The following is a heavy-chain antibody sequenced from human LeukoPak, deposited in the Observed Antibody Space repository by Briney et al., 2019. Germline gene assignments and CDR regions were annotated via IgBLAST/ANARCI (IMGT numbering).Heavy chain of an antibody. V-gene: IGHV4-34*01. Sequence: SETLSLTCAVYGGSFSGYYWTWIRQAPGKGLEWIGEINPSGRISSNPSLKSRLTISVDASKNQFSLNLRSLTAADTAVYYCARGRHGVTMIVVAMTAVSYYLDVWGKGTTVNVS. CDR3: ARGRHGVTMIVVAMTAVSYYLDV. D-gene: IGHD3-22*01. CDR1: GGSFSGYY. J-gene: IGHJ6*03. CDR2: INPSGRI.